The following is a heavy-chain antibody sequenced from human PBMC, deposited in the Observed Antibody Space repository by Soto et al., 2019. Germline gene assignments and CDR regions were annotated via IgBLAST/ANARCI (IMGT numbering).Heavy chain of an antibody. J-gene: IGHJ6*02. V-gene: IGHV3-30-3*01. CDR1: GFTFSSYA. D-gene: IGHD1-26*01. CDR2: ISYDGSNK. Sequence: GGSLRLSCAASGFTFSSYAMHWVRQAPGKGLEWVAVISYDGSNKYYADSVKGRFTISRDNSKNTLYLQMNSLRAEDTAVYYCARHLSGRRYYYYGMDVWGQGTTVTVSS. CDR3: ARHLSGRRYYYYGMDV.